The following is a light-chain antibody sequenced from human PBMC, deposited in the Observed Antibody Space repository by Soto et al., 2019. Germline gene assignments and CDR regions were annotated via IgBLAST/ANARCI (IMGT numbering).Light chain of an antibody. CDR1: QGIRND. Sequence: AIQMTQSPSSLSASVGDRVTIACRASQGIRNDLAWYQQKPGKAPNLLIYAASSVHSGVPSRFSGSGSGTDFTLTISSLQPEDFVTYCCLQHYNYPRTFGQGTKVEIK. CDR2: AAS. V-gene: IGKV1-6*01. CDR3: LQHYNYPRT. J-gene: IGKJ1*01.